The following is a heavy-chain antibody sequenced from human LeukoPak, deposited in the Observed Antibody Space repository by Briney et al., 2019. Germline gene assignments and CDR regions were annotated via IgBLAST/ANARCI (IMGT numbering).Heavy chain of an antibody. CDR2: ISYDGSNK. V-gene: IGHV3-30-3*01. CDR3: ARVRVSHNWFDP. J-gene: IGHJ5*02. Sequence: GGSLRLSCAASGFTFSSYAMHWVRQAPGKGLEWVAVISYDGSNKYYADSVKGRFTISRDNSKNTLYLQMNSLRAEDTAVYYCARVRVSHNWFDPWGQGTLVTVSS. CDR1: GFTFSSYA.